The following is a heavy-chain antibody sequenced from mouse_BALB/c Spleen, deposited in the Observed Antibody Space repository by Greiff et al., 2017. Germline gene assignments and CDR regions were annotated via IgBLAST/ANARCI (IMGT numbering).Heavy chain of an antibody. J-gene: IGHJ3*01. Sequence: EVMLVESGGGLVQPGGSRKLSCAASGFTFSSFGMHWVRQAPEKGLEWVAYISSGSSTIYYADTVKGRFTISRDNPKNTLFLQMTSLRSEDTAMYYCARFGNYEFAYWGQGTLVTVSA. V-gene: IGHV5-17*02. CDR1: GFTFSSFG. CDR2: ISSGSSTI. D-gene: IGHD2-1*01. CDR3: ARFGNYEFAY.